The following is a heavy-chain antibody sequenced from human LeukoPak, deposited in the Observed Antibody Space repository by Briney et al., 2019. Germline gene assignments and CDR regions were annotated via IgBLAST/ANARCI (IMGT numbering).Heavy chain of an antibody. CDR3: ARSRYTWNDVLDY. Sequence: SGTLSLTCGVSGGSISNTNWWTWVRPPPGRGLEWTGEFNLQGSTNYSPSLKSRVATSVDKSENHISLKLTSVTAADTAVYYCARSRYTWNDVLDYWGQGTLVTVSS. D-gene: IGHD1-1*01. J-gene: IGHJ4*02. CDR1: GGSISNTNW. CDR2: FNLQGST. V-gene: IGHV4-4*02.